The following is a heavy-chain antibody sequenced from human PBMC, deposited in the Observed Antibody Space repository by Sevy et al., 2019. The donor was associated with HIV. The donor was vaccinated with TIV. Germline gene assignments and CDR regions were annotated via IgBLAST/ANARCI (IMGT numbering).Heavy chain of an antibody. D-gene: IGHD3-22*01. Sequence: GGSLRLSCAASGLSFSNAWMAWVRQAPGKGLEWVGRIRSETGGGTTDFAAFAKGKFTISRDDPKNTLYLQMNSLKTEDTAVYHCAIDHRRDGMIVVPFEKWGLGTLVTVSS. J-gene: IGHJ4*02. V-gene: IGHV3-15*01. CDR1: GLSFSNAW. CDR3: AIDHRRDGMIVVPFEK. CDR2: IRSETGGGTT.